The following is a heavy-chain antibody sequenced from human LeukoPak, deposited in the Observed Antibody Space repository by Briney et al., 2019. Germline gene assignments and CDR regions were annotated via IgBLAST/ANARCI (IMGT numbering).Heavy chain of an antibody. Sequence: GGSLRLSCAASGFTFSNYAMSWFRQAPGKGLEWVSAISGSGSSTYYADSVKGRFTISRDNSKNTLYLQMNSLRAEDTAVYYCAKAPVTSCRGAFCYPFDYWGQGTLVTVSS. CDR1: GFTFSNYA. J-gene: IGHJ4*02. CDR2: ISGSGSST. V-gene: IGHV3-23*01. D-gene: IGHD2-15*01. CDR3: AKAPVTSCRGAFCYPFDY.